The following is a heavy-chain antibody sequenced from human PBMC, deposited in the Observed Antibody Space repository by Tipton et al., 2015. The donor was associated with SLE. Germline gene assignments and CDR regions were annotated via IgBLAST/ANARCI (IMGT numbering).Heavy chain of an antibody. CDR1: GGSFSGYY. CDR2: INHSGST. D-gene: IGHD1-26*01. Sequence: TLSLTCAVYGGSFSGYYWSWIRQPPGKGLEWIGEINHSGSTNYNPSLKSRVTISVDTSKNQFSLRLSSVTAADTAVYYCARKAKGGFDYWGQGTLVTVSS. J-gene: IGHJ4*02. CDR3: ARKAKGGFDY. V-gene: IGHV4-34*01.